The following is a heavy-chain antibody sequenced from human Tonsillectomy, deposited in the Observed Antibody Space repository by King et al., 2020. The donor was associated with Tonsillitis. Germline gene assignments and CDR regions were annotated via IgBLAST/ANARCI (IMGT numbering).Heavy chain of an antibody. J-gene: IGHJ6*03. Sequence: VQLQESGPGLVKPSETLSLTCTVSGGSISSYYWSWIRQPPGKGLEWIGYIYYSGSTNYNPSLKSRVTISVDTSKNQFSLKLSSVTAADTAVYYCARSPAGIYERLRYYYMDVWGKGTTVTVSS. D-gene: IGHD5-12*01. CDR2: IYYSGST. CDR1: GGSISSYY. V-gene: IGHV4-59*01. CDR3: ARSPAGIYERLRYYYMDV.